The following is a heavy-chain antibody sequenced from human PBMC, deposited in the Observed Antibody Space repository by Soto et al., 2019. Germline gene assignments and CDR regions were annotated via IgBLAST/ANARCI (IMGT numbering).Heavy chain of an antibody. CDR2: IIPILGIA. CDR3: AKGESGSHWFDP. D-gene: IGHD1-26*01. CDR1: GGTFSSYT. V-gene: IGHV1-69*02. Sequence: QVQLVQSGAEVKKPGSSVKVSCKASGGTFSSYTISWVRQAPGQGLEWMGRIIPILGIANYAQKFQGRVTITADKSPSTAYMELSSLRSEDTAVYYCAKGESGSHWFDPWGQGTLVTVSS. J-gene: IGHJ5*02.